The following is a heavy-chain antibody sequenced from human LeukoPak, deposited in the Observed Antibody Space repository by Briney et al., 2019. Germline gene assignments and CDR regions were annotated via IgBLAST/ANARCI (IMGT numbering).Heavy chain of an antibody. Sequence: GGSLRLSCAASGFTFSSYAMHWVRQAPGKGLEYVSAISSNGGSTYYASSVKGRFTISRDNSKNTLYLQMGSLRAEDMAVYYCARGGMATIKVSDYWGQGTLVTVSS. CDR2: ISSNGGST. V-gene: IGHV3-64*01. D-gene: IGHD5-24*01. CDR3: ARGGMATIKVSDY. CDR1: GFTFSSYA. J-gene: IGHJ4*02.